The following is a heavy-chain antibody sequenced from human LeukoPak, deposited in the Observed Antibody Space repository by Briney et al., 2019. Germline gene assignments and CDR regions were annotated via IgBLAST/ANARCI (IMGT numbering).Heavy chain of an antibody. D-gene: IGHD4-17*01. Sequence: ASVKVSCKASGGTFSSYDISWVRQAPGQGLEWMGGIMPMFGKTNYAQKFQGRVTMTTDTSTSTAYMELRSLRSDDTAVYYCARGDYGDYSTLDFDYWGQGTLVTVSS. CDR3: ARGDYGDYSTLDFDY. CDR1: GGTFSSYD. J-gene: IGHJ4*02. CDR2: IMPMFGKT. V-gene: IGHV1-69*05.